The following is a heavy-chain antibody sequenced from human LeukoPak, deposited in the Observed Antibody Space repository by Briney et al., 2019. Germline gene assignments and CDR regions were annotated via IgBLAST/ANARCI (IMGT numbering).Heavy chain of an antibody. CDR1: GFTFSSYE. Sequence: GGSLRLSCAASGFTFSSYEMNWVRQAPGKGLEWVSYISSSGSTIYYADSVKGRFTISRDNAKNSLYLQMNSLRAEDTAVYYCAKNSGSYYKYNWFDPWGQGTLVTVSS. D-gene: IGHD1-26*01. CDR3: AKNSGSYYKYNWFDP. J-gene: IGHJ5*02. CDR2: ISSSGSTI. V-gene: IGHV3-48*03.